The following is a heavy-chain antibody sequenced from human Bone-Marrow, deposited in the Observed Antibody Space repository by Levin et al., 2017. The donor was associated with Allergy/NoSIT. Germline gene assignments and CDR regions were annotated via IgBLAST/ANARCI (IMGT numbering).Heavy chain of an antibody. J-gene: IGHJ6*02. CDR1: GGSISSSSYY. V-gene: IGHV4-39*07. Sequence: SETLSLTCTVSGGSISSSSYYWGWIRQPPGKGLERIGSIYYSGSTYYNPSLKSRVTISVDTSKNQFSLKLSSVTAADTAVYYCARERYSSSWYYYYYYGMDVWGQGTTVTVSS. D-gene: IGHD6-13*01. CDR3: ARERYSSSWYYYYYYGMDV. CDR2: IYYSGST.